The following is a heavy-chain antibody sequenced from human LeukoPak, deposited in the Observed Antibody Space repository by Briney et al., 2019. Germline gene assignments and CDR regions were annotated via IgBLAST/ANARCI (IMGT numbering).Heavy chain of an antibody. CDR1: GFTFSSYW. D-gene: IGHD3-9*01. CDR2: KKQDGSEK. Sequence: GGSLRPSCAASGFTFSSYWMSWVRQAPGRGLEGVANKKQDGSEKYYVDSVKGRFTISRDNAKNSLYLQMNSLRAEDTAVYYCVRDYENLTGSKTRFHYWDQGTLVTVSS. CDR3: VRDYENLTGSKTRFHY. J-gene: IGHJ4*02. V-gene: IGHV3-7*01.